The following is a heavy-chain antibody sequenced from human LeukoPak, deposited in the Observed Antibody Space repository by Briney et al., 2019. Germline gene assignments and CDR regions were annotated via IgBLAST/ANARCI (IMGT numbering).Heavy chain of an antibody. D-gene: IGHD6-13*01. CDR2: FDPEDGET. V-gene: IGHV1-24*01. CDR1: GYTLTELS. Sequence: GASVKVSCKVSGYTLTELSMHWVRQAPGKGLEWMGGFDPEDGETIYAQKFQGRVTMTRDTSISTAYMELSRLRSDDTAVYYCAREEQQLDYYYYGMDVWGQGTTVTVSS. J-gene: IGHJ6*02. CDR3: AREEQQLDYYYYGMDV.